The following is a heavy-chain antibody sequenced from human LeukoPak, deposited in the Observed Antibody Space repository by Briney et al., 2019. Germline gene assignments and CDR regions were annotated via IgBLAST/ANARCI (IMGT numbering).Heavy chain of an antibody. CDR3: ARVNGSGSYWGAAYYYYYYGMDV. J-gene: IGHJ6*02. CDR1: GGSISSYY. D-gene: IGHD3-10*01. Sequence: PSETLSLTCTVSGGSISSYYWSWIQQPPGKGLEWIGYIYYSGSTNYNPSLKSRVTISVDTSKNQFSLKLSSVTAADTAVYYCARVNGSGSYWGAAYYYYYYGMDVWGQGTTVTVSS. V-gene: IGHV4-59*01. CDR2: IYYSGST.